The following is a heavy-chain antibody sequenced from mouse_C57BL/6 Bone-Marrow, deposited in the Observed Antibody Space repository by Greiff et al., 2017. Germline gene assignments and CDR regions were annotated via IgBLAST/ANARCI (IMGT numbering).Heavy chain of an antibody. CDR1: GFSLTSYG. CDR2: IWSGGST. Sequence: VQLVESGPGLVQPSQSLSITCTVSGFSLTSYGVHWVRQSPGKGLEWLGVIWSGGSTDYNAAFISRLSIRKDNSKSHVFFKMNSLQADDTAIYYCARDWVLQYQIGDYFDYWGQGTTLTVSS. CDR3: ARDWVLQYQIGDYFDY. D-gene: IGHD1-1*01. J-gene: IGHJ2*01. V-gene: IGHV2-2*01.